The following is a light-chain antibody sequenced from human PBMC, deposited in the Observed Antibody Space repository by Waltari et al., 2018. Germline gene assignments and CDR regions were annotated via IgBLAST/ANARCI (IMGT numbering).Light chain of an antibody. CDR2: QDT. V-gene: IGLV3-1*01. Sequence: SYELTQPPSVSVSPGQTASITCSGDKLGDKYACWYQQKPGQSPILVIYQDTTRPSGIPERFSGSNSGNTATLTISGTQAMDEADYYCQAWDSSIVVFGGGTKLTVV. J-gene: IGLJ2*01. CDR3: QAWDSSIVV. CDR1: KLGDKY.